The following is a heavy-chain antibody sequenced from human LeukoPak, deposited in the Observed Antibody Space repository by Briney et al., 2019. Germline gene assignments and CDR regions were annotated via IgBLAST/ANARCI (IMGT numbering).Heavy chain of an antibody. Sequence: ASVKVSCKASGYTFTSYDINWVRQATGQGLEWMGWMNPNSGNTGYAQKLKGRVTMTRNTSISTAYMELSSLRSEDTAVYYCATRVSGRYVTLNWNEEDFWGQGTLVTVSS. J-gene: IGHJ4*02. CDR3: ATRVSGRYVTLNWNEEDF. CDR2: MNPNSGNT. CDR1: GYTFTSYD. D-gene: IGHD1-1*01. V-gene: IGHV1-8*01.